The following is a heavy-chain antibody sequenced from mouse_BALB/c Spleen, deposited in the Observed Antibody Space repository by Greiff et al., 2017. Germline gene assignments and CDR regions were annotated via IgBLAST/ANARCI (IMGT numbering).Heavy chain of an antibody. CDR2: IFPGDGST. CDR3: ASQYYGSSYRYFDV. Sequence: VQLQQSGAELVKPGASVKLSCKASGYTFTSYDINWVRQRPEQGLEWIGWIFPGDGSTKYNEKFKGKATLTTDKSSSTAYMQLSRLTSEDSAVYFCASQYYGSSYRYFDVWGAGTTVTVSS. D-gene: IGHD1-1*01. CDR1: GYTFTSYD. J-gene: IGHJ1*01. V-gene: IGHV1S56*01.